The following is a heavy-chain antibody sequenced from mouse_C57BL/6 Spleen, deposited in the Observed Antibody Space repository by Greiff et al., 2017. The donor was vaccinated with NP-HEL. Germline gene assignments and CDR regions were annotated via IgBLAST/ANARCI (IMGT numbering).Heavy chain of an antibody. CDR1: GFTFSDAW. V-gene: IGHV6-6*01. J-gene: IGHJ4*01. D-gene: IGHD4-1*01. Sequence: EVHLVESGGGLVQPGGSMKLSCAASGFTFSDAWMDWVRQSPEKGLEWVAEIRNKANNHATYYAASVKGRFTISRDDSKSSVYLQMNSLRAEDTGIYYCTSLQTGTGAMDYWGQGTSVTVSS. CDR2: IRNKANNHAT. CDR3: TSLQTGTGAMDY.